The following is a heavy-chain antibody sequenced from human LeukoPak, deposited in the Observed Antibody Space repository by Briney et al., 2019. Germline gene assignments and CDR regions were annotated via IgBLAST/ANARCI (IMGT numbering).Heavy chain of an antibody. V-gene: IGHV1-2*02. Sequence: GASVKVSCKASGYTFTGYYMHRVRQAPGQGLEWMGWINPNSGGTNYAQKFQGRVTMTRDASISTAYMELSRLRSDDTAVYYCARDGGYSSGWYPPDYWGQGTLVTVSS. D-gene: IGHD6-19*01. CDR3: ARDGGYSSGWYPPDY. J-gene: IGHJ4*02. CDR1: GYTFTGYY. CDR2: INPNSGGT.